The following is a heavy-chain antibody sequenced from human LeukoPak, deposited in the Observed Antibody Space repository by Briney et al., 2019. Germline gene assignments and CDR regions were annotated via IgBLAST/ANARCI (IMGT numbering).Heavy chain of an antibody. Sequence: ASVKVSCKASGYTFTSYGISWVRQAPGQGLEWMGWISAYNCNTNYAQKLQGRVTMTTDTSTSTAYMELRSLRSDDTAVYYCARVGSYNWNDVGYFDYWGQGTLVTVSS. CDR2: ISAYNCNT. D-gene: IGHD1-20*01. CDR1: GYTFTSYG. J-gene: IGHJ4*02. V-gene: IGHV1-18*01. CDR3: ARVGSYNWNDVGYFDY.